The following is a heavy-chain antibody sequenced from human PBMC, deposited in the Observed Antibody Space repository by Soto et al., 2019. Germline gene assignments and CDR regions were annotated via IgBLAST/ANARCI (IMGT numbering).Heavy chain of an antibody. CDR1: GGSFSGYY. Sequence: PSETLSLTCAVYGGSFSGYYWSWIRQPPGKGLEWIGEINHSGSTNYNPSLKGRVTISVDTSKNQFSLKLSSVTAADTAVYYCARGRNYDYIWGSYPSLDYWGQGTLVTVSS. CDR2: INHSGST. CDR3: ARGRNYDYIWGSYPSLDY. V-gene: IGHV4-34*01. J-gene: IGHJ4*02. D-gene: IGHD3-16*02.